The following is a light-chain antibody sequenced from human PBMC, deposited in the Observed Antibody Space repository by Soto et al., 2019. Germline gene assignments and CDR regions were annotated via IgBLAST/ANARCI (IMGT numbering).Light chain of an antibody. CDR2: GAS. CDR3: QQYGNSPQVT. J-gene: IGKJ5*01. CDR1: QSVSSSY. Sequence: EIVLTQSPGTLSLSPGERATFSCRASQSVSSSYIAWYQQKRGQAPRRLIYGASIRATGIPARFSGSGSGTDFTLTISRLEPEDFAVYYCQQYGNSPQVTFGQGTRLEI. V-gene: IGKV3-20*01.